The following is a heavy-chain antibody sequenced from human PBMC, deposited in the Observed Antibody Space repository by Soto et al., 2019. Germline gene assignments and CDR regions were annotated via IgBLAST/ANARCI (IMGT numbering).Heavy chain of an antibody. V-gene: IGHV1-69*06. D-gene: IGHD3-22*01. Sequence: SVKVSCTASGGTFSSYAISWVRQAPGQGLEWMGGIIPIFGTANYAQKFQGRVTITADKSTSTAYMELSSLRSEDTAVYYCARGYDSSGYYLDYWGQGTLVTVSS. CDR1: GGTFSSYA. CDR3: ARGYDSSGYYLDY. CDR2: IIPIFGTA. J-gene: IGHJ4*02.